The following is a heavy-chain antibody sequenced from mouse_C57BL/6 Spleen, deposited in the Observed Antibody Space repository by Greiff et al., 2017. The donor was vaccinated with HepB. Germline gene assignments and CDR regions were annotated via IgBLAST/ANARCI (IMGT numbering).Heavy chain of an antibody. V-gene: IGHV1-42*01. CDR1: GYSFTGYY. CDR2: INPSTGGT. J-gene: IGHJ1*03. CDR3: AREKAVWLRRDWYFDV. Sequence: EVKLMESGPELVKPGASVKISCKASGYSFTGYYMNWVKQSPEKSLEWIGEINPSTGGTTYNQKFKAKATLTVDKSSSTAYMQHKSLTSEDSAVYYCAREKAVWLRRDWYFDVWGTGTTVTVSS. D-gene: IGHD2-2*01.